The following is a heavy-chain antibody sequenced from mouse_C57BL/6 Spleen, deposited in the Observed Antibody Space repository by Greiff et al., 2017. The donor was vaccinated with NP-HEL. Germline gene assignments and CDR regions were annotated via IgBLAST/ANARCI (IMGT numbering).Heavy chain of an antibody. CDR3: ARGAGRGYYYAMDY. CDR1: GFTFSSYA. Sequence: EVMLVESGGGLVKPGGSLKLSCAASGFTFSSYAMSWVRQTPEKRLEWVATISDGGSYTYYPDNVKGRFTISRDNAKNNLYLQMSHLKSEDTAMYYCARGAGRGYYYAMDYWGQGTSVTVSS. D-gene: IGHD3-3*01. CDR2: ISDGGSYT. V-gene: IGHV5-4*03. J-gene: IGHJ4*01.